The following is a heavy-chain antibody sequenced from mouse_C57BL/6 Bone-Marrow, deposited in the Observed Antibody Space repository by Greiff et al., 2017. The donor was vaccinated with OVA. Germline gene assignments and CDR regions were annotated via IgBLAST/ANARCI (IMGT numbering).Heavy chain of an antibody. CDR1: GYSITSGYD. CDR3: ARELRFYDFDY. D-gene: IGHD1-1*01. CDR2: ISYSGST. Sequence: EVKLQESGPGMVKPSQSLSLTCTVTGYSITSGYDWHWIRHFPGNKLEWMGYISYSGSTNYNPSLKSRISITHDTSKNHFFLKLNSVTTEDTATYYCARELRFYDFDYWGQGTTLTVSS. V-gene: IGHV3-1*01. J-gene: IGHJ2*01.